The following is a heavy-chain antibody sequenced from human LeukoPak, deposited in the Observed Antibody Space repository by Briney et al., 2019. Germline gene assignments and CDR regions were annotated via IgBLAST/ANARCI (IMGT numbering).Heavy chain of an antibody. CDR3: ARVGGPGYSSGWYGY. J-gene: IGHJ4*02. Sequence: ASVKVSCKASGYTFTGYYLHWVRQAPGQGLEWMGWINPNSGGTNYEQKFQGRVTMTRDTSISTAYMEVSRLRSGDTAVYYCARVGGPGYSSGWYGYWGQGTLVTVSS. CDR2: INPNSGGT. V-gene: IGHV1-2*02. D-gene: IGHD6-19*01. CDR1: GYTFTGYY.